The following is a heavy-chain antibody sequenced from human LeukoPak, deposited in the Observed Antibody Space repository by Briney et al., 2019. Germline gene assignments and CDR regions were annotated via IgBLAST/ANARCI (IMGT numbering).Heavy chain of an antibody. V-gene: IGHV3-48*03. CDR3: AIYLTGRSAFDI. CDR2: ISSSGSTI. J-gene: IGHJ3*02. CDR1: GFTFSSYE. Sequence: GGSLRLSCAASGFTFSSYEMNWVRQAPGKGLEWVSYISSSGSTIYYADSVKGRFTISRDNAKNSLYLQMNSLRAEDTAVYYCAIYLTGRSAFDIWGQGTMVTASS. D-gene: IGHD1-14*01.